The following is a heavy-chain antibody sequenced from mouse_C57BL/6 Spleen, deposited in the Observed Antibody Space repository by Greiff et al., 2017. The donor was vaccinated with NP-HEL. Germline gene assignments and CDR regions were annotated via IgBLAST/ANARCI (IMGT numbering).Heavy chain of an antibody. J-gene: IGHJ4*01. D-gene: IGHD2-3*01. CDR1: GYSITSGYY. CDR3: AREDDGYPFYAMDY. CDR2: ISYDGSN. V-gene: IGHV3-6*01. Sequence: EVKVEESGPGLVKPSQSLSLTCSVTGYSITSGYYWNWIRQFPGNKLEWMGYISYDGSNNYNPSLKNRISITRDTSKHQFFLKLNSVTTEDTATYYCAREDDGYPFYAMDYWGQGTSVTVSS.